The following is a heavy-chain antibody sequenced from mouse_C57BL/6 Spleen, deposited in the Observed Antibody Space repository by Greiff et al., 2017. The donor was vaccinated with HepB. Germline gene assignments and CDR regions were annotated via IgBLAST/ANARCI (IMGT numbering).Heavy chain of an antibody. V-gene: IGHV1-72*01. D-gene: IGHD1-1*01. CDR2: IDPNSGGT. CDR3: ANYYGSSYEYAMDY. CDR1: GYTFTSYW. Sequence: QVQLQQPGAELVKPGASVKLSCKASGYTFTSYWMHWVKQRPGRGLEWIVRIDPNSGGTKYNEKFKSKATLTVDKPSSTAYMQLSSLTSEDSAVYYCANYYGSSYEYAMDYWGQGTSVTVSS. J-gene: IGHJ4*01.